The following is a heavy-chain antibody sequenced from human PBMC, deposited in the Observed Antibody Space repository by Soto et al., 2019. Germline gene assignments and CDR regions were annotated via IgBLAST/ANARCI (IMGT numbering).Heavy chain of an antibody. CDR2: IYYSGST. V-gene: IGHV4-59*12. D-gene: IGHD6-19*01. CDR1: GGYFSSYY. J-gene: IGHJ6*02. Sequence: SSTLYLTCAAYGGYFSSYYWSWIRQPAGKGLEWIGYIYYSGSTYYNPSLKSRVTISVDKSKKQFSLKLSSVTAADTAVYYCARGSVAFRNYYYGMDAWDQGSRGTV. CDR3: ARGSVAFRNYYYGMDA.